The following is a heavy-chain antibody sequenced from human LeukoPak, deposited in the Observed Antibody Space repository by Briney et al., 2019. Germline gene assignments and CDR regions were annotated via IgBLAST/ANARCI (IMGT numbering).Heavy chain of an antibody. CDR2: ISNSGGST. CDR1: GFTFSSYG. J-gene: IGHJ4*02. V-gene: IGHV3-23*01. D-gene: IGHD4-17*01. CDR3: ANSYTVTTSPFDY. Sequence: GGSLRLSCAASGFTFSSYGMHWVRQAPGKGLEWVSTISNSGGSTYNADSVKGRFTISRDNSKNTLYLQMNSLRAEDTAVYFCANSYTVTTSPFDYWGQGTLVSVSS.